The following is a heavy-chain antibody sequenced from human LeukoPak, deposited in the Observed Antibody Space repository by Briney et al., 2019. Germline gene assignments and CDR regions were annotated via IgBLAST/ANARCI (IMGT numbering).Heavy chain of an antibody. J-gene: IGHJ3*02. CDR1: GGTFSSYT. V-gene: IGHV1-69*02. Sequence: GASVKVSCKASGGTFSSYTISWVRQAPGQGLEWMGRIIPILGIANYAQKFQGRVTNTADKSTSTAYMELSSLRSEDTAVYYCAIQRVINGAFDIWGQGTMVTVSS. CDR3: AIQRVINGAFDI. CDR2: IIPILGIA.